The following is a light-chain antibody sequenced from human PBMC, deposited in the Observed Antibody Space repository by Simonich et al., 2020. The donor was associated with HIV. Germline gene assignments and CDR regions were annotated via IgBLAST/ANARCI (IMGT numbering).Light chain of an antibody. CDR1: SSDGGSYNL. J-gene: IGLJ2*01. V-gene: IGLV2-23*01. Sequence: SALTQPASVSGSPGQSITIYCTGTSSDGGSYNLVSWYQQHPGKAPNLMIYEGSKRPSGVSNRFSGSKSGNTASLTISGLQAEDEADYYCCSYAGSPYGVFGGGTKLTVL. CDR3: CSYAGSPYGV. CDR2: EGS.